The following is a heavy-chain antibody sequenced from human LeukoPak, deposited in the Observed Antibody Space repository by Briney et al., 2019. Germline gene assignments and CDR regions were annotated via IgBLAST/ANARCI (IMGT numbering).Heavy chain of an antibody. V-gene: IGHV1-2*02. CDR3: ASAYCSSTSCYALLWY. CDR1: GYTFTGYY. D-gene: IGHD2-2*01. CDR2: INPNSGGT. J-gene: IGHJ4*02. Sequence: ASVKVSCKASGYTFTGYYMHWVRQAPGQGIEWMGWINPNSGGTNYAQKFQGRVTMTRDTSISTAYMELSRLRSDDTAVYYCASAYCSSTSCYALLWYWGQGTLVTVSS.